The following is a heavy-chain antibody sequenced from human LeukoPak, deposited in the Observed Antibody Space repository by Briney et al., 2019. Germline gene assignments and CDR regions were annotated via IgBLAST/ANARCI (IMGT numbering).Heavy chain of an antibody. Sequence: SETLSLTCTVSGGSISSSSYYWGLIRQPPGKGLEWIGSIYYSGSTYYNPSLKSRVTISVDTSKNQFSLKLSSVTAADTAVYYCARARTDYDYVWGSYRFWFDPWGQGTLVTVSS. CDR2: IYYSGST. J-gene: IGHJ5*02. CDR1: GGSISSSSYY. V-gene: IGHV4-39*01. CDR3: ARARTDYDYVWGSYRFWFDP. D-gene: IGHD3-16*02.